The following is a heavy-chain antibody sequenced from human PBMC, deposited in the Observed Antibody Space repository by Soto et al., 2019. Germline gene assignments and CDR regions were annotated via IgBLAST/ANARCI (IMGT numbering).Heavy chain of an antibody. CDR3: ARVPTHTHGDSKKNNWFDP. Sequence: ASVKVSCKTSGYTFTNYGINWVRQAPGQGLEWMGWISTYNGNTNYAQNLQDRVTMTTNTSTSTAYMELRSLRSEDTAVYYCARVPTHTHGDSKKNNWFDPWGQGTLVTVSS. J-gene: IGHJ5*02. CDR2: ISTYNGNT. CDR1: GYTFTNYG. V-gene: IGHV1-18*04. D-gene: IGHD4-17*01.